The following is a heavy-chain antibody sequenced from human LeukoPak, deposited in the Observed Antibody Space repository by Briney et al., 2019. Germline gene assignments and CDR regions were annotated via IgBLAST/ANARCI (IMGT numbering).Heavy chain of an antibody. CDR3: TRDFYGDYVHTYFDS. Sequence: PGRSLRLSCAASGFTFSSYAMHWVRQAPGKGLEWVALISYDGDNKYYTDSVKGRFTISRDFSKNMVYLQMNSLRPEDTAVYYCTRDFYGDYVHTYFDSWGQGTLVTVSS. CDR2: ISYDGDNK. D-gene: IGHD4-17*01. CDR1: GFTFSSYA. J-gene: IGHJ4*02. V-gene: IGHV3-30*04.